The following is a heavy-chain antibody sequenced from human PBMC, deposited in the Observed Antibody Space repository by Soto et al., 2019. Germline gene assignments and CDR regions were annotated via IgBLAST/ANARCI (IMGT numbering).Heavy chain of an antibody. Sequence: GGSLRLSCAASEFTFDDYSIHWVRQAPGKGLEWVSSLNLNSGNIDYADSVKGRFTISRDNDKNSLYLQMNSLRVEDTALYYCAKATSGSANFDYCGQGTLVAVSS. D-gene: IGHD1-26*01. V-gene: IGHV3-9*01. J-gene: IGHJ4*02. CDR1: EFTFDDYS. CDR3: AKATSGSANFDY. CDR2: LNLNSGNI.